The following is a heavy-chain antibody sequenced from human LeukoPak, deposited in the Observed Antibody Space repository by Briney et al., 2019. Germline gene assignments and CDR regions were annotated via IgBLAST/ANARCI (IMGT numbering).Heavy chain of an antibody. D-gene: IGHD3-22*01. V-gene: IGHV4-59*01. CDR2: IYYTGST. CDR3: ATYDSLFDY. CDR1: GGSISSYY. J-gene: IGHJ4*02. Sequence: SETLSLTGTVSGGSISSYYWSWIRQSPGKGLEWIGYIYYTGSTNYNPSLKSRVAISVDTSKNQFSLKLTSVTAADTAVYYCATYDSLFDYWGQGILVTVSS.